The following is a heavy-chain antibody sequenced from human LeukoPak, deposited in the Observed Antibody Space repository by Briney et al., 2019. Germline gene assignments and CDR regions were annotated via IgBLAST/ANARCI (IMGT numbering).Heavy chain of an antibody. J-gene: IGHJ6*03. CDR1: GFTFDDYA. D-gene: IGHD6-13*01. CDR2: ISWDGGST. CDR3: AKDMGSTYYYYYYMDV. V-gene: IGHV3-43D*03. Sequence: PGGSLRLSCAASGFTFDDYAMHWVRQAPGKGLEWVSLISWDGGSTYYADSVKGRFTISRDNSKNSLYLQMNSLRAEDTALYYCAKDMGSTYYYYYYMDVWGKGTTVTVSS.